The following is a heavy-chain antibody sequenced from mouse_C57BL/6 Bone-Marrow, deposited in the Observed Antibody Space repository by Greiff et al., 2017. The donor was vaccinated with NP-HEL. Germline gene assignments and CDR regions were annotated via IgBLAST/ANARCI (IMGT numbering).Heavy chain of an antibody. J-gene: IGHJ4*01. D-gene: IGHD2-3*01. V-gene: IGHV1-18*01. CDR2: INPNNGGT. CDR1: GYTFTDYN. CDR3: ARRWLSPYYAMDY. Sequence: EVQLQQSGPELVKPGASVKIPCKASGYTFTDYNMDWVKQSHGKSLEWIGDINPNNGGTIYNQKFKGKATLTVDKSSSTAYMELRSLTSEDTAVYYCARRWLSPYYAMDYWGQGTSVTVSS.